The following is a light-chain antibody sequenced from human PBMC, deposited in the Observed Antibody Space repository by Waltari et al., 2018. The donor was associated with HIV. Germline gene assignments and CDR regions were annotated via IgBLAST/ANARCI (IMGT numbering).Light chain of an antibody. CDR1: SSDVGSYNL. CDR3: CSYAGSGDV. V-gene: IGLV2-23*02. J-gene: IGLJ1*01. Sequence: QSALTQPASVSGSPGQSITISCTGTSSDVGSYNLVSWYQQHPGKAPKLMIYEVSKRPSGVSNRFSGSKSGNTASLTISWLQAEDEADYYCCSYAGSGDVFGTGTKVTVL. CDR2: EVS.